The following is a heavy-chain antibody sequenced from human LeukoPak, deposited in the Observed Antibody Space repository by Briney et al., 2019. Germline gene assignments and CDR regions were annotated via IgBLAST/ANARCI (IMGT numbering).Heavy chain of an antibody. CDR2: ISDSGRST. J-gene: IGHJ4*02. D-gene: IGHD1-26*01. Sequence: PGGSLRLXCAASGFTFSTYAMTWVRQAPGKGLEWVSAISDSGRSTYYADSVKGRFTISRDISKSTLYLQMNSLRAEDTALYYCAKGQKWELPLDFWGQGTLVTVSS. CDR1: GFTFSTYA. CDR3: AKGQKWELPLDF. V-gene: IGHV3-23*01.